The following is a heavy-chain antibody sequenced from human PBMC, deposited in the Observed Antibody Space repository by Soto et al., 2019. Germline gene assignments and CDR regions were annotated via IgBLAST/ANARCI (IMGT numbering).Heavy chain of an antibody. CDR3: ARCVGAVAGSN. J-gene: IGHJ1*01. V-gene: IGHV3-7*05. D-gene: IGHD6-19*01. Sequence: EVQLVESGGGLVEPGGSLRLSCVASGFTLSSYWMSWVRQAPGKGPEWVANIKGDGSEKYYADSVKGRFTISRDNAKNSLLLEMNSLRAGDTALYYCARCVGAVAGSNLGQGTLVTVSS. CDR1: GFTLSSYW. CDR2: IKGDGSEK.